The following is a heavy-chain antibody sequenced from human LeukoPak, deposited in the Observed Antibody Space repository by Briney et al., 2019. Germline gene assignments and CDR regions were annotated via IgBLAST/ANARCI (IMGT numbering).Heavy chain of an antibody. J-gene: IGHJ4*02. CDR3: ARGGDYYDSSGFDY. CDR2: IIPILGIA. V-gene: IGHV1-69*04. Sequence: SVKVSCKASGGTFSSYAISWVRQAPGQGLEWMGRIIPILGIANYAQKFQGRVTITADKSTSTAYMELSSLRAEDTAVYYCARGGDYYDSSGFDYWGQGTLVTVSS. CDR1: GGTFSSYA. D-gene: IGHD3-22*01.